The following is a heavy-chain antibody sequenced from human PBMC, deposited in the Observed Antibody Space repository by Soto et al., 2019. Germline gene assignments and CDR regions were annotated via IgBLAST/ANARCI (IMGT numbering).Heavy chain of an antibody. CDR3: ATAHYNYNPTESYYFDY. V-gene: IGHV1-24*01. Sequence: ASVKVSCKVSGYTLTELSMHWVRQAPRKGLEWMGGFDPEDGETIYAQKFQGRVTMTEDTSTDTAYMELSSLRSEDTAVYYCATAHYNYNPTESYYFDYWGQGTLVTVSS. CDR1: GYTLTELS. D-gene: IGHD5-12*01. J-gene: IGHJ4*02. CDR2: FDPEDGET.